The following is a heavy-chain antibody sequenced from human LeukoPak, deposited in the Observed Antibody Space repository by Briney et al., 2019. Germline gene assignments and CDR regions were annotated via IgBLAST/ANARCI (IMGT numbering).Heavy chain of an antibody. Sequence: GGSLRLSCAASGFTFSSYWMSWVRQAPGKGLEWVANIKQDGSEKYYVDSVKGRFTISRDNAKNSLYLQMNSLRAEDTAVYYCARDWRSSGWSREFDYWGQGTLVTVSS. V-gene: IGHV3-7*01. D-gene: IGHD6-19*01. CDR1: GFTFSSYW. CDR2: IKQDGSEK. J-gene: IGHJ4*02. CDR3: ARDWRSSGWSREFDY.